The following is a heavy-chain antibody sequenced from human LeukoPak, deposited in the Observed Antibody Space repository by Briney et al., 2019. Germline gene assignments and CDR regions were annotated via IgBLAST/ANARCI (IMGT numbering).Heavy chain of an antibody. CDR2: IYQSGST. D-gene: IGHD6-19*01. V-gene: IGHV4-38-2*02. J-gene: IGHJ6*03. CDR1: GYSIRNGYN. CDR3: ARLDSSGDYYMDV. Sequence: KPSETLSLTCTVSGYSIRNGYNWGWIRLSPGKGLEWLGSIYQSGSTYDNPSLKSRVTLSIDTSKNQFSLKLSSVTAADTAVYYCARLDSSGDYYMDVWGKGTTVTISS.